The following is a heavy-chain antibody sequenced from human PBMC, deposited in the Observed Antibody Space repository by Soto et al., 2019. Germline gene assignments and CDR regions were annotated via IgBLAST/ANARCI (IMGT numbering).Heavy chain of an antibody. CDR3: ARDKRGYYDTLTGNYNWFDP. V-gene: IGHV3-21*01. Sequence: SLRLSCAASGFTFSSYSMNWVRQAPGKGLEWVSSISSSSSYIYYADSVKGRFTISRDNAKNSLYLQMSSLRAEDTAVYYCARDKRGYYDTLTGNYNWFDPWGQGTLVTVSS. CDR1: GFTFSSYS. CDR2: ISSSSSYI. J-gene: IGHJ5*02. D-gene: IGHD3-9*01.